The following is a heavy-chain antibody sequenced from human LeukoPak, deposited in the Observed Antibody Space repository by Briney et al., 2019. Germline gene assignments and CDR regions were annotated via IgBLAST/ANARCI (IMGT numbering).Heavy chain of an antibody. CDR1: GFTFSSYW. CDR3: VIIAAAGHFDY. D-gene: IGHD6-13*01. J-gene: IGHJ4*02. CDR2: IKQDGSEK. V-gene: IGHV3-7*01. Sequence: GGSLRLSCAASGFTFSSYWMSWVRQAPGKGLEWVANIKQDGSEKYYVDSVKGRFTISRDNSKNTLYLQMNSLRAEDTAVYYCVIIAAAGHFDYWGQGTLVTVSS.